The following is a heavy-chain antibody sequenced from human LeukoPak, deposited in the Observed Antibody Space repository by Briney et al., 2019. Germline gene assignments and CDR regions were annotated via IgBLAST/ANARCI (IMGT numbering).Heavy chain of an antibody. CDR1: GYTFTSYY. J-gene: IGHJ4*02. D-gene: IGHD5-24*01. CDR3: ARDPEQRWLQYYFDY. V-gene: IGHV1-46*01. Sequence: ASVKVSCKASGYTFTSYYMHWVRQAPGQGLEWMGIINPSGGCTSYAQKFQGRVTMTRDTSTSTVYMELSSLRSEDTAVYYCARDPEQRWLQYYFDYWGQGTLVTVSS. CDR2: INPSGGCT.